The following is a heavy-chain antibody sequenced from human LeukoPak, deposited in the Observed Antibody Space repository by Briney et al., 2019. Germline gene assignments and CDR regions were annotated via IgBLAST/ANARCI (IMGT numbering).Heavy chain of an antibody. D-gene: IGHD3-9*01. J-gene: IGHJ4*02. V-gene: IGHV1-46*01. CDR3: ARGSLLTGYYTQLKFDY. CDR1: GYTFTSYY. CDR2: INPSGGSA. Sequence: ASVKVSCKASGYTFTSYYIQWVRQAPGQGLEWMGIINPSGGSASYAQKFQGRFTKSRDTSTSTVYMELSSLRSEDTAVYFCARGSLLTGYYTQLKFDYWGQGTLVTVSS.